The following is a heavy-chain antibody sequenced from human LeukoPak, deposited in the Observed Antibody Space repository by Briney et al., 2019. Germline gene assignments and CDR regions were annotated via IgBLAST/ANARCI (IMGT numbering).Heavy chain of an antibody. V-gene: IGHV4-59*01. J-gene: IGHJ4*02. D-gene: IGHD5-24*01. CDR3: ARGDGYNSGYFEY. Sequence: SATLSLTCTVSGGSIATYYWSWIRQSPGKGLEWIAYIYYGGTNYNPSLKSRVTISVDTSKNQFSLNLRPATAADMAVYYCARGDGYNSGYFEYWGQGTLVTVSS. CDR2: IYYGGT. CDR1: GGSIATYY.